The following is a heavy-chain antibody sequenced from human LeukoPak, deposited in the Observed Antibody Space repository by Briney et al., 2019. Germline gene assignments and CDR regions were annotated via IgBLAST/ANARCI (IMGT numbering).Heavy chain of an antibody. CDR1: GFTFSDYY. CDR2: ISGSGNTI. V-gene: IGHV3-11*01. Sequence: GGSLRLSCAASGFTFSDYYMTWIRQAPGKGLEWVSYISGSGNTIFYADSVKGRFTISRDNAKNSLYLQVNSLRAEDTAVYYCARVETKIFPDYYYYMDVWGKGTTVTISS. D-gene: IGHD2-8*01. J-gene: IGHJ6*03. CDR3: ARVETKIFPDYYYYMDV.